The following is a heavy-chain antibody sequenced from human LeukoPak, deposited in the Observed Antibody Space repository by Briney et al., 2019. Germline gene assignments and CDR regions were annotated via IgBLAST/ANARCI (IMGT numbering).Heavy chain of an antibody. Sequence: ASVKVSCKASGYTFTSYDINWVRQATGQGLEWMGWMNPNSGNTGYAQKFQGRVTITRNTSISTAYMELSSLRSEDTAVYYCARDLRQLWLPTPDYWGQGTLVTVSS. J-gene: IGHJ4*02. V-gene: IGHV1-8*03. CDR1: GYTFTSYD. D-gene: IGHD5-18*01. CDR2: MNPNSGNT. CDR3: ARDLRQLWLPTPDY.